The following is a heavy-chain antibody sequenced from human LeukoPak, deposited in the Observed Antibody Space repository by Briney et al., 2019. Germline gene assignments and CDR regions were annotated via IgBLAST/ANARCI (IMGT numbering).Heavy chain of an antibody. J-gene: IGHJ4*02. CDR1: GFTFSSYA. Sequence: PGGSLRLSCAASGFTFSSYAMSWVRQAPGKGLEWVSAISGSGGSTYYADSVKGRFTISRDNSKNTLYLQMNSLRDEDTAVYYCARDGSTYYYDSSGYYWGQGTLVTVSS. D-gene: IGHD3-22*01. CDR3: ARDGSTYYYDSSGYY. V-gene: IGHV3-23*01. CDR2: ISGSGGST.